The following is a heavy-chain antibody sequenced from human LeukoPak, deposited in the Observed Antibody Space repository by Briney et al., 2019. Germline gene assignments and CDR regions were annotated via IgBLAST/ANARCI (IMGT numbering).Heavy chain of an antibody. J-gene: IGHJ4*02. D-gene: IGHD6-19*01. Sequence: SETLSLTCAVYGGSFSGYYWSWIRQPPGKGLEWIGEINHSGSTNYNPSLKSRVTISVDTSKNQFSLKLSSVTAADTAVYYCARVSGWYADYWGQGTLVTVSS. V-gene: IGHV4-34*01. CDR1: GGSFSGYY. CDR2: INHSGST. CDR3: ARVSGWYADY.